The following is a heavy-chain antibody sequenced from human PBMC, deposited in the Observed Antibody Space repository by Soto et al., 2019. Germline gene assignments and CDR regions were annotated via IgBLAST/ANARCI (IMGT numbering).Heavy chain of an antibody. CDR2: IYHSGST. D-gene: IGHD3-10*01. J-gene: IGHJ6*02. V-gene: IGHV4-4*02. CDR1: GGSISSSNW. Sequence: PSETLSLTCAVSGGSISSSNWWSWVRQPPGKGLEWIGEIYHSGSTNYNPSLKSRVTISVDKSKNHFSLKLSSVTAADTALFYFARWDYGSGSPYYYYGMDVWGQGTTVTVSS. CDR3: ARWDYGSGSPYYYYGMDV.